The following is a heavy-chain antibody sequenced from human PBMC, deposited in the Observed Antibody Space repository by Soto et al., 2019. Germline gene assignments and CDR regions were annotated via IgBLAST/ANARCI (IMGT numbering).Heavy chain of an antibody. V-gene: IGHV1-69*02. Sequence: SVKVSCKASGGTLSGYTISWVRQAPGQGLEWMGRIIPILGIANYAQKFQGRVTITADKSTSTAYMELSSLRSEDTAVYYCARAYCSGGSCYHRLATYDVFDIWGQGTMVTVSS. CDR2: IIPILGIA. J-gene: IGHJ3*02. CDR1: GGTLSGYT. CDR3: ARAYCSGGSCYHRLATYDVFDI. D-gene: IGHD2-15*01.